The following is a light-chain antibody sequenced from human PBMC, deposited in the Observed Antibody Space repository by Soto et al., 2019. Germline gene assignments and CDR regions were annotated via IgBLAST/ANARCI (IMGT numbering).Light chain of an antibody. CDR1: QDISNS. J-gene: IGKJ1*01. CDR2: HAS. Sequence: DIQMTQSPSSLSASVGDRVTIFCQASQDISNSLNWYQQKPGTAPKLLIYHASTLESGVPSRFSGSGSGTEFSLTISSLQPDDFATYYCQQYNTYSFGQGTKVDI. CDR3: QQYNTYS. V-gene: IGKV1-5*02.